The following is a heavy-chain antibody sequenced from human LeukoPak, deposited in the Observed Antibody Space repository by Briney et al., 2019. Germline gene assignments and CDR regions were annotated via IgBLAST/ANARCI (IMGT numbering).Heavy chain of an antibody. V-gene: IGHV4-39*01. D-gene: IGHD3-3*01. J-gene: IGHJ3*02. Sequence: PSETLSLTCAVSGGSISSSSYYWGWIRQSPGKGLEWIGSIYYSGATYYNPSLKSRVTISVDTSKNQFSLKLRSVTAADTAVYYCARLGAPDITYYDFWSGGDAFDIWGQGTMVTVSS. CDR2: IYYSGAT. CDR1: GGSISSSSYY. CDR3: ARLGAPDITYYDFWSGGDAFDI.